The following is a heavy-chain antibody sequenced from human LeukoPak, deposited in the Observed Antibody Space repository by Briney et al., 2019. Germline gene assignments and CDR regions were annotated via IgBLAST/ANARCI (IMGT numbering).Heavy chain of an antibody. D-gene: IGHD3-10*01. CDR3: ARDPEVLGYGSGRDYFDY. CDR1: GLTFSSYS. V-gene: IGHV3-21*01. CDR2: FSSRSSYI. J-gene: IGHJ4*02. Sequence: NPGGSLTLFCAASGLTFSSYSMNWARHAPGKGREWVSSFSSRSSYIYYADSVKGRFTFSRDNAKNSLYLQMNSLRAEDTAVYYCARDPEVLGYGSGRDYFDYWGQGTWSPSPQ.